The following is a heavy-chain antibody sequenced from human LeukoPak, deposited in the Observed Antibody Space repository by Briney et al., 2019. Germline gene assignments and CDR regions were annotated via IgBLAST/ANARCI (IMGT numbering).Heavy chain of an antibody. D-gene: IGHD5-12*01. V-gene: IGHV3-30*18. CDR3: AKGGRFGYDPYYFDY. Sequence: PGGSLRLSCAASGFTFSSYGMHWVRQAPGKGLEWVAVISYDGSNKYYADSVKGRFTISRDSSKNTLYLQMNSLRAEDTAVYYCAKGGRFGYDPYYFDYWGQGTLVTVSS. CDR2: ISYDGSNK. CDR1: GFTFSSYG. J-gene: IGHJ4*02.